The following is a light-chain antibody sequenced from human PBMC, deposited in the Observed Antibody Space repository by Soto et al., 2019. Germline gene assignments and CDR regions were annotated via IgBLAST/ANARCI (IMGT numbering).Light chain of an antibody. V-gene: IGKV1-5*01. CDR2: DAS. CDR1: QSISSW. Sequence: TCRASQSISSWLAWYQQKPGEAPNLLIFDASGLHSGVPPRFTGSGPGTEFTLTISSLQPADFATYYCQQYNSYPWTFGQGTKVDIK. J-gene: IGKJ1*01. CDR3: QQYNSYPWT.